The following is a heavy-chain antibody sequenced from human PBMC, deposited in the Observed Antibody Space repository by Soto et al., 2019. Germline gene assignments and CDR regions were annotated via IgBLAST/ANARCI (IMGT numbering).Heavy chain of an antibody. Sequence: SSPTLVNPTQTLTLTCTFSGFSLSTSGMCVSWIRQPPGKALEWLALIDWDDDKYYSTSLKTRLTISKDTSKNQVVLTMTNMDLVDTATYYCARIHPDYYDFWSGSYGGFDIWGQGTMVTVS. D-gene: IGHD3-3*01. J-gene: IGHJ3*02. CDR1: GFSLSTSGMC. CDR3: ARIHPDYYDFWSGSYGGFDI. V-gene: IGHV2-70*01. CDR2: IDWDDDK.